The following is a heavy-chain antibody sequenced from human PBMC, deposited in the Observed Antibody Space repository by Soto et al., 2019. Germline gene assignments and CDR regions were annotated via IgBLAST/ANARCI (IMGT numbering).Heavy chain of an antibody. CDR1: RFIFSSSL. J-gene: IGHJ5*02. Sequence: PGGSLRLSCAASRFIFSSSLMDWLRQGPGKGLEWVALISYGGSNKYYGDSVKGRFTISRDNSANTLYLQMNSLRADDTAVYYCAKDPQYGDSAQYNWFDPWGQGTLVTVSS. CDR3: AKDPQYGDSAQYNWFDP. CDR2: ISYGGSNK. D-gene: IGHD4-17*01. V-gene: IGHV3-30*18.